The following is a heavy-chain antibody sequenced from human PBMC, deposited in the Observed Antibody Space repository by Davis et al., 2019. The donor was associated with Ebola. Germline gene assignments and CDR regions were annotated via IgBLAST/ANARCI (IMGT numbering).Heavy chain of an antibody. CDR3: ARSGGAYYYYGMDV. CDR2: IYSGGST. J-gene: IGHJ6*02. CDR1: GFTVSSNY. D-gene: IGHD3-10*01. V-gene: IGHV3-53*05. Sequence: GESLKISCAASGFTVSSNYMSWVRQAPGKGLEWVSVIYSGGSTYYADSVKGRFTISRDNSKNTLYLQMNSLRAEDTAVYYCARSGGAYYYYGMDVWGQGTTVTVSS.